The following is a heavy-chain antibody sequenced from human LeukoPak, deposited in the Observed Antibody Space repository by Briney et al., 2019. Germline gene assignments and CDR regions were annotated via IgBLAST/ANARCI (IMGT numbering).Heavy chain of an antibody. CDR3: ARLDFEQWLLRP. J-gene: IGHJ5*02. Sequence: ASVKVSCKASGYTFTSYGINWVRQAPGQGLEWMGCISAYNNYTKYAQKLQGRVTMTTDTSTSTAYMELRSLRSDDTAVYYCARLDFEQWLLRPWGQGTLVTVSS. CDR2: ISAYNNYT. CDR1: GYTFTSYG. D-gene: IGHD6-19*01. V-gene: IGHV1-18*01.